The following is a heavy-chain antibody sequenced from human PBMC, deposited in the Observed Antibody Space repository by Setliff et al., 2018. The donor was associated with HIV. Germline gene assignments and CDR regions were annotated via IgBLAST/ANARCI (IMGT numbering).Heavy chain of an antibody. CDR1: NYTFTTYW. V-gene: IGHV5-51*01. J-gene: IGHJ5*02. D-gene: IGHD3-16*02. CDR3: ARHPPRGYPKNWFDP. CDR2: IYPGDSDI. Sequence: GESLKISCKGSNYTFTTYWIGWVRQVPGKGLEWMAIIYPGDSDIRYNPSFQGQVTISVDRSISTAYLQWNNLKASDSAIYYCARHPPRGYPKNWFDPWGQGTLVTVSS.